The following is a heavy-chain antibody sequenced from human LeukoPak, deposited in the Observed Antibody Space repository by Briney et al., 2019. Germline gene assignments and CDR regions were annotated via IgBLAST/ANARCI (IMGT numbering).Heavy chain of an antibody. J-gene: IGHJ4*02. V-gene: IGHV4-34*01. Sequence: SETLSLTCAISGGSFSGYFWSWIRQPPGKGLEWIGDIYYRGSTDYNPSLQSRVAISVDSSKSQFSLQLSSVPAADTAVYYCARVLFLYDPAFAYWGQGALVTVSS. CDR3: ARVLFLYDPAFAY. D-gene: IGHD3-22*01. CDR1: GGSFSGYF. CDR2: IYYRGST.